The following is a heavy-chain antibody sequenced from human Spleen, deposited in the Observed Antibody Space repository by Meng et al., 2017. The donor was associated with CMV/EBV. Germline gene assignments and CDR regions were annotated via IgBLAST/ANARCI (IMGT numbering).Heavy chain of an antibody. CDR2: INYSGST. Sequence: GSLRLSCTVYGGSFSGYYWSWIRQPPGKGLEWIGEINYSGSTNHNPSLKSRVTMSADTSKNLFSLKLSSVTAADTAVYYCAKDLEIVVVINDFWGQGTLVTVSS. CDR3: AKDLEIVVVINDF. CDR1: GGSFSGYY. V-gene: IGHV4-34*01. D-gene: IGHD3-22*01. J-gene: IGHJ4*02.